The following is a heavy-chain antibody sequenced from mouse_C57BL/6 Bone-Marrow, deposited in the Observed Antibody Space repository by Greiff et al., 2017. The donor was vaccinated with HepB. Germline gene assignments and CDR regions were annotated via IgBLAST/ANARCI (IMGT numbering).Heavy chain of an antibody. D-gene: IGHD3-3*01. CDR1: GFTFSSYA. Sequence: EVKVVESGGGLVKPGGSLKLSCAASGFTFSSYAMSWVRQTPEKRLEWVATISDGGSYTYYPDNVKGRFTISRDNAKNNLYLQMSHLKSEDTAMYYCARDRTGRGFDYWGQGTTLTVSS. CDR2: ISDGGSYT. CDR3: ARDRTGRGFDY. V-gene: IGHV5-4*01. J-gene: IGHJ2*01.